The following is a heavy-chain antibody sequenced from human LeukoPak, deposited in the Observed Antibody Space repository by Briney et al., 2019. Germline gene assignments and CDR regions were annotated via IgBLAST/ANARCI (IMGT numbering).Heavy chain of an antibody. D-gene: IGHD3-22*01. CDR1: GASFSSYY. CDR3: ARGVGSGYTDD. V-gene: IGHV4-59*01. Sequence: PSETLSLTCAVYGASFSSYYWSWIRQPPGKGLEWIGYIYNSGSTNYNPSLKSRVTISVDTSKNQFSLKLTFVTAADTAVYYCARGVGSGYTDDWGQGTLVTVSS. J-gene: IGHJ4*02. CDR2: IYNSGST.